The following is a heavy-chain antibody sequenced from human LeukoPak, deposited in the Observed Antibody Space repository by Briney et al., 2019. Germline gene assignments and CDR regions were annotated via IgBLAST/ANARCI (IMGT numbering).Heavy chain of an antibody. J-gene: IGHJ4*02. D-gene: IGHD2-15*01. CDR2: ISGSGGST. V-gene: IGHV3-23*01. Sequence: PGGSLRLSCAASGFTFSSYAMSWVRQAPGKGLEWVSAISGSGGSTYYADSVKGRFTISRDNSKNTLYLQMNSLRAEDTAVYYCAKFVVEVAATFENYFDYWGQGTLVTVSS. CDR3: AKFVVEVAATFENYFDY. CDR1: GFTFSSYA.